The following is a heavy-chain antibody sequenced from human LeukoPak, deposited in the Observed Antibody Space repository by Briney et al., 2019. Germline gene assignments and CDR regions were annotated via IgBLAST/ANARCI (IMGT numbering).Heavy chain of an antibody. CDR2: IIPIFGTA. Sequence: ASVKVSCKASGGTFSSYAISWVRQAPGQGLEWMGEIIPIFGTANYAQKFQGRVTITADESTSTAYMELSSLRSEDTAVYYCAACSTSCRYYYYYYMDVWGKGTTVTVSS. V-gene: IGHV1-69*13. J-gene: IGHJ6*03. CDR3: AACSTSCRYYYYYYMDV. CDR1: GGTFSSYA. D-gene: IGHD2-2*01.